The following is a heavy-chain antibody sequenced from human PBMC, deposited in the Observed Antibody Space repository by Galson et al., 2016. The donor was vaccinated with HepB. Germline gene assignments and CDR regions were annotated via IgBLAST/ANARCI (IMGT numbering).Heavy chain of an antibody. CDR3: AKVRRIRSTAGMDV. D-gene: IGHD2-15*01. CDR2: ITSSSRDK. J-gene: IGHJ6*02. Sequence: SLRLSCAASEFTFRTYTMTWVRQAPGQGLEWVSSITSSSRDKHYAVSVKGRFIISRDNAENSLYLQMNSLRVEDTAFYYCAKVRRIRSTAGMDVWGQGTTVTVSS. CDR1: EFTFRTYT. V-gene: IGHV3-21*04.